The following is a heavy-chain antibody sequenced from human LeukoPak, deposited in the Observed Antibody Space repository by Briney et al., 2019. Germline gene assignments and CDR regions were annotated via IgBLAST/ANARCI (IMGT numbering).Heavy chain of an antibody. CDR2: ISSNGGST. V-gene: IGHV3-64*01. J-gene: IGHJ4*02. Sequence: GGSLRLSCAASGFTFSSYAMHWVRQAPGKGLEYVSAISSNGGSTYYANSVKGRFTISRDNAKNSLFLQMNSLRAEDTAVYYCARSWNPSADYWGQGTLVTVSS. CDR3: ARSWNPSADY. CDR1: GFTFSSYA. D-gene: IGHD1-1*01.